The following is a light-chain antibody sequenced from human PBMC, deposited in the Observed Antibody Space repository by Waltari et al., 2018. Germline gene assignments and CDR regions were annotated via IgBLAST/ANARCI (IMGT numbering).Light chain of an antibody. Sequence: QSVLTQPPSASGTPGQRVTISCSGSSSNIGSNTVNWYQQPPGTAPKLLIYSNNQRPSGVHDRFSGSKSCTSASLDISGLQSEDEADYYCAAWDDSLNGVVFGGGTKLTVL. CDR1: SSNIGSNT. V-gene: IGLV1-44*01. CDR3: AAWDDSLNGVV. CDR2: SNN. J-gene: IGLJ2*01.